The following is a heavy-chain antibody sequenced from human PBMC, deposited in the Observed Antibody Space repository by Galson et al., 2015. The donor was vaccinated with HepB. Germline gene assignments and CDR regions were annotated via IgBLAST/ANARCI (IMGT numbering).Heavy chain of an antibody. CDR2: INPNSGGT. J-gene: IGHJ4*02. V-gene: IGHV1-2*04. CDR3: ARAVCSSTSCSLYN. CDR1: GYTFTGYY. Sequence: SVKVSCKASGYTFTGYYMHWVRQAPGQGLEWMGWINPNSGGTNYAQKFQGWVTMTRDTSISTAYMELSRLRSDDTAVYYCARAVCSSTSCSLYNWGQGTLVTVSS. D-gene: IGHD2-2*01.